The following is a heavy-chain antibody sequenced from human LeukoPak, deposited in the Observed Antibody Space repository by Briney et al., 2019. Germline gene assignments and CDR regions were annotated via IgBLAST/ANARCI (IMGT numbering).Heavy chain of an antibody. D-gene: IGHD3-22*01. Sequence: SETLSLTCTVSGGSISSGSYYWSWIRQPAGKGLEWIGRIYTSGSTNYNPSLKSRVTISVDTSKNQFSLKLSSVTAADTAVYYCARVPQCYYDSSGYSDYWGQGTLVTVSS. J-gene: IGHJ4*02. V-gene: IGHV4-61*02. CDR1: GGSISSGSYY. CDR2: IYTSGST. CDR3: ARVPQCYYDSSGYSDY.